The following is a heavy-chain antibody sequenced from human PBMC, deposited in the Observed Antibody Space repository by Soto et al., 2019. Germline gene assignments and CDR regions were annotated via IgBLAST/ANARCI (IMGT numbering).Heavy chain of an antibody. CDR3: ARGQGYCSGGICHYYYYGMDV. V-gene: IGHV1-69*13. CDR1: GGTFSSDA. Sequence: SVKISCEASGGTFSSDAFKWVRQAPGQSLEWMGGIIPTSGTANYAQKFQGRATITADESTSTAYMELSSLTSGDTAVYFCARGQGYCSGGICHYYYYGMDVWGQGTTVTVSS. D-gene: IGHD2-15*01. CDR2: IIPTSGTA. J-gene: IGHJ6*02.